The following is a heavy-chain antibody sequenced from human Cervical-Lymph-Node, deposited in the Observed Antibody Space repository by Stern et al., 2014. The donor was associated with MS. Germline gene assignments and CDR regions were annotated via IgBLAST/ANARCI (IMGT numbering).Heavy chain of an antibody. V-gene: IGHV4-59*01. CDR2: IYYHGGT. D-gene: IGHD6-19*01. CDR1: GDSISRYY. Sequence: LQLQESGPGLVKPSETLSLTCTVSGDSISRYYWSWIRQPPGKGLEWIGYIYYHGGTNYNSSLKSRVAISVDTSKNQFSLKLSSVTAADTAVYYCARGLQWLENQRYYYGMDVWGQGTTVTVSS. J-gene: IGHJ6*02. CDR3: ARGLQWLENQRYYYGMDV.